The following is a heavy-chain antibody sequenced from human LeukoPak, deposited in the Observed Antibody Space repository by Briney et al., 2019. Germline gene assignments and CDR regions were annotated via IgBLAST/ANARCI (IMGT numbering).Heavy chain of an antibody. D-gene: IGHD1-26*01. CDR1: GFTFSSYE. CDR2: ISSSGSTI. J-gene: IGHJ1*01. V-gene: IGHV3-48*03. CDR3: AAGSGSYVPQH. Sequence: GGSLRLSCAASGFTFSSYEMNWVRQAPGKGLEWVSYISSSGSTIYYADSVRGRFTISRDNSKDTLYLQMNSLRAEDTAVYYCAAGSGSYVPQHWGQGTLVTVSS.